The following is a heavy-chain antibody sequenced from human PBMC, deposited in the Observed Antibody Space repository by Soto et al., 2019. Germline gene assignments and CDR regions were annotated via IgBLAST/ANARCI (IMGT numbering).Heavy chain of an antibody. J-gene: IGHJ6*02. V-gene: IGHV1-8*01. CDR2: MNPNSGNT. Sequence: QVQLVQSGAEVKKPGASVKVSCKASGYTFTSYDINWVRQATGQGLEWMGWMNPNSGNTGYAQKFQGRVPMPRNTSLSTGSKEPRRLRSDDTAVYYCAREKTSYGMDFWGQGTTVTVSS. CDR1: GYTFTSYD. CDR3: AREKTSYGMDF.